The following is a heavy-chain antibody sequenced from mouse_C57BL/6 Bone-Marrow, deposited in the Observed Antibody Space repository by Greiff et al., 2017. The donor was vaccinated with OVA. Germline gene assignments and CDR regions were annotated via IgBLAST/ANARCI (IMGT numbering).Heavy chain of an antibody. CDR1: GFNIKDDY. Sequence: VQLQQSGAELVRPGASVKLSCTASGFNIKDDYMHWVKQRPEQGLEWIGWIDPENGDTEYASKFQGKATITADTSSNTAYLQLSSLTSEDTAVYYCTTGGYDRCAYWGQGTLVTVSA. CDR2: IDPENGDT. V-gene: IGHV14-4*01. D-gene: IGHD2-2*01. J-gene: IGHJ3*01. CDR3: TTGGYDRCAY.